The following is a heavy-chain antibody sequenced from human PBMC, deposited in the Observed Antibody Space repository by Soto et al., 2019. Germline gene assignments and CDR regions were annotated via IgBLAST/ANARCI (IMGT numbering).Heavy chain of an antibody. CDR2: IYYSGST. V-gene: IGHV4-39*01. CDR1: GGSISSSSYY. D-gene: IGHD6-19*01. J-gene: IGHJ6*02. Sequence: PSETLSLTCTVSGGSISSSSYYWGWIRQPPGKGLEWIGSIYYSGSTYYNPSLKSRVTISVDTSKNQFSLKLSSVTAADTAVYYCASMIAVAGTYYYYYYGMDVWGQGTTVTVSS. CDR3: ASMIAVAGTYYYYYYGMDV.